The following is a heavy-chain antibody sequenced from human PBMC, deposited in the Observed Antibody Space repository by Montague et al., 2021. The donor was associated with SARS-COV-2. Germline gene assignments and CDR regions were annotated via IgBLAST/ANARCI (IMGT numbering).Heavy chain of an antibody. CDR3: ARMEIQVWSRRWFDP. Sequence: SETLSLTCTVSGGSISSSSYYWGWIRQPPGKGLEWIGSIYYSGSTYYNPSLKSRVTISVDTSKNQFSLKLSSVTAADTAVYYCARMEIQVWSRRWFDPWGQGTLVTVSS. D-gene: IGHD5-18*01. CDR1: GGSISSSSYY. J-gene: IGHJ5*02. V-gene: IGHV4-39*01. CDR2: IYYSGST.